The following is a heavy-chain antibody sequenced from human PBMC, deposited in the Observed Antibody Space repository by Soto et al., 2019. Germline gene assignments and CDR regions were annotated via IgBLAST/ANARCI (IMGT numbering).Heavy chain of an antibody. CDR3: ARGEDAFDI. V-gene: IGHV4-59*01. Sequence: SETLSLTCTVSGGYISSYYWSWIRQPPGKGLEWIGYIYYSGSTNYNPSLKSRVTISVDTSKNQFSLKLSSVTAADTAVYYCARGEDAFDIWGQGTMVTVSS. J-gene: IGHJ3*02. D-gene: IGHD1-26*01. CDR1: GGYISSYY. CDR2: IYYSGST.